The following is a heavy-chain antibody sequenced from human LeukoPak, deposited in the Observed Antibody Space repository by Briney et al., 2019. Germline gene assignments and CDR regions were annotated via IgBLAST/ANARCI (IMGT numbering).Heavy chain of an antibody. V-gene: IGHV1-24*01. Sequence: GASVKVSCKASGGTFSSYAISWVRQAPGKGLEWMGGFDPEDGETIYAQKFQGRVTMTEDTSTDTAYMELNSLRSEDTAVYYCATDLATLFRWGQGTLVTVSS. CDR2: FDPEDGET. CDR1: GGTFSSYA. D-gene: IGHD2-21*01. CDR3: ATDLATLFR. J-gene: IGHJ4*02.